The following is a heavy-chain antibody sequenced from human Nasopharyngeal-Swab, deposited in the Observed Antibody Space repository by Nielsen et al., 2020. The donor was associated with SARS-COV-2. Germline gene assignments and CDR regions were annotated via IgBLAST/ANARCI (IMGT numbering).Heavy chain of an antibody. J-gene: IGHJ6*02. D-gene: IGHD5-12*01. CDR1: GYSFTSHW. V-gene: IGHV5-51*01. CDR2: TYPRAPDP. CDR3: VRPEGVATSFKYYFQYGMDV. Sequence: GESLKIPRKGSGYSFTSHWIAWVRQLPGKGLEWIPITYPRAPDPRYSPSFQGQVTISADKSISTAYLQWSSLKASDTAMYYCVRPEGVATSFKYYFQYGMDVWGQGTMVTVPS.